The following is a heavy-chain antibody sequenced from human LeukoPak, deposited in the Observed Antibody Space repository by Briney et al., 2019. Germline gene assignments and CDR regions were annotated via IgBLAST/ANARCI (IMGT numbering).Heavy chain of an antibody. V-gene: IGHV1-8*01. CDR1: GYTFTSYD. Sequence: ASVTVSCMASGYTFTSYDINWVRQATGQGLEWMGWMNPNSGNTGYAQKFQGRVTMTRNTSISTAYMELSSLRSEDTAVYYCARATRPQWLVPLLGAFDIWGQGTMVTVSS. D-gene: IGHD6-19*01. CDR2: MNPNSGNT. CDR3: ARATRPQWLVPLLGAFDI. J-gene: IGHJ3*02.